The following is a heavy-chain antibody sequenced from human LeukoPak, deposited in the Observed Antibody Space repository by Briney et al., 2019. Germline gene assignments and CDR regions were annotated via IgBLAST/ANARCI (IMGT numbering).Heavy chain of an antibody. CDR3: ARDPLTLYDYYMDV. CDR1: GFTSSRYS. J-gene: IGHJ6*03. V-gene: IGHV3-48*04. D-gene: IGHD3-9*01. Sequence: GGSLRLSCTTSGFTSSRYSMNWVRQAPGKGLEWISYISSSSSNIQYADSVKGRFTISRDNAKSSLYLQMNSLTAEDTAVYYCARDPLTLYDYYMDVWGKGTTVTVSS. CDR2: ISSSSSNI.